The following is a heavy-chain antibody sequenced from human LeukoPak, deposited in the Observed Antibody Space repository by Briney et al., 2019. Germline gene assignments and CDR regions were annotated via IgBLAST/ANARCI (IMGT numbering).Heavy chain of an antibody. CDR1: GFSFSSHA. V-gene: IGHV3-23*01. Sequence: GGSLRLSCAASGFSFSSHAMCWVRQAPGKGLEWVSSIDISGGSTYYADSVQGRFTISRDNSKNALYLQMNSLRAEDTALYYCANEVRPNDYWGQGTLVTVSS. D-gene: IGHD1-1*01. J-gene: IGHJ4*02. CDR2: IDISGGST. CDR3: ANEVRPNDY.